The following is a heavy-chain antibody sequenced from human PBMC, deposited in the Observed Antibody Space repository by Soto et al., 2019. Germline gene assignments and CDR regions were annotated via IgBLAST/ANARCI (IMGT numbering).Heavy chain of an antibody. J-gene: IGHJ4*02. CDR3: AKESRNNWNYGGLSYYFDY. CDR2: ISGSGGST. CDR1: GFTFSSYA. V-gene: IGHV3-23*01. D-gene: IGHD1-7*01. Sequence: GGSLRLSCAASGFTFSSYAMSWVRQAPGKGLEWVSAISGSGGSTYYADSVKGRFTISRDNSKNTLYLQMNSLRAEDTAVYYCAKESRNNWNYGGLSYYFDYWGQGTLVTVSS.